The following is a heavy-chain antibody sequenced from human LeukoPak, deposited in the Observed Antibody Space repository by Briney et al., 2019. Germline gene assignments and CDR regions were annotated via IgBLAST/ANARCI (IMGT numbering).Heavy chain of an antibody. D-gene: IGHD5-18*01. Sequence: GGSLRLSCAATGFTFSNFAMHWVRQAPGKGLEWVAVVSYDGSYKYYADSVKGRFTISRDNSKNTLYLQMNSLRAEDTAVYYCAKLGYSYGGGRGPYFDYWGQGTLVTVSS. CDR2: VSYDGSYK. CDR3: AKLGYSYGGGRGPYFDY. V-gene: IGHV3-30*18. J-gene: IGHJ4*02. CDR1: GFTFSNFA.